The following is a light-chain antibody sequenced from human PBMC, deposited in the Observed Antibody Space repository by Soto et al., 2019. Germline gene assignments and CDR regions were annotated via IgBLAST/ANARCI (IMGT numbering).Light chain of an antibody. CDR3: SSHTRGYTLI. Sequence: QSALTQPASVSGSPGQSITISCTGTSSDIGGYNYVSWYHQPPGKAPKLIIYDVTSRPSGVPDRFSGSKSGNTASLTISGLQAEDEADYYCSSHTRGYTLIFGGGTQLTVL. CDR2: DVT. V-gene: IGLV2-14*03. CDR1: SSDIGGYNY. J-gene: IGLJ2*01.